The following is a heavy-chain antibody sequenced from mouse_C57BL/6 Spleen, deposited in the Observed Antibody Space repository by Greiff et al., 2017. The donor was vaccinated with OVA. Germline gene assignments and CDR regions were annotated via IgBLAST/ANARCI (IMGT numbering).Heavy chain of an antibody. J-gene: IGHJ4*01. D-gene: IGHD1-1*01. CDR3: ARSLYYVSLYAMDY. CDR2: IRNKANGYTT. V-gene: IGHV7-3*01. CDR1: GFTFTDYY. Sequence: EVHLVESGGGLVQPGGSLSLSCAASGFTFTDYYMSWVRQPPGKALEWLGFIRNKANGYTTEYSASVKGRFTISRDNSQSILYLQMNALRAEDSATYYCARSLYYVSLYAMDYWGQGTSVTVSS.